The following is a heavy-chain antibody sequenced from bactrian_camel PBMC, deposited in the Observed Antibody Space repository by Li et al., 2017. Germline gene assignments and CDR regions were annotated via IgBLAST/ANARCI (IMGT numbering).Heavy chain of an antibody. CDR1: GVTVPISYSRGC. J-gene: IGHJ4*01. D-gene: IGHD4*01. CDR3: AARWSDTRFRASMKPDDYRY. CDR2: IDSDGIT. Sequence: VQLVESGGDSVQAGGSLRLSCVASGVTVPISYSRGCMGWFRQAPGKEREGIATIDSDGITTYVDSVKGRFTISKDNAKNTLYLQMNSLKPEDTAIYYCAARWSDTRFRASMKPDDYRYWGQGTQVTVS. V-gene: IGHV3S53*01.